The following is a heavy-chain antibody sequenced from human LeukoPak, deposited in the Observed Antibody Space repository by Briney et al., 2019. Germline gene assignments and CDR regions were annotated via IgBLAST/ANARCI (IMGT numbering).Heavy chain of an antibody. D-gene: IGHD6-13*01. CDR1: GYTFTSYG. CDR2: ISAYNGNT. CDR3: ARDRSSSWYERTNFDY. J-gene: IGHJ4*02. V-gene: IGHV1-18*01. Sequence: ASVKVSCKASGYTFTSYGISWVRQAPGQGLEWMGWISAYNGNTNYAQKLQGRVPMTTDTSTSTAYMELRSLRSDDTAVYYCARDRSSSWYERTNFDYWGQGTLVTISS.